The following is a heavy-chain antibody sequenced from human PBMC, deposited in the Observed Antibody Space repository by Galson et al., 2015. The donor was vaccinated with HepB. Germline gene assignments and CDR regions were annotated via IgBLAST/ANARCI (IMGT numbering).Heavy chain of an antibody. D-gene: IGHD4-23*01. CDR3: ARSRRYGGNRLGYLDL. CDR1: GFTFSSYS. V-gene: IGHV3-48*04. Sequence: SLRLSCAASGFTFSSYSMNWVRQAPGKGLEWVSYIGNSSSTIYYADSVKGRFTISRDNAKNSLSLQMNSLRAEDTAVYYCARSRRYGGNRLGYLDLWGRGTLVTVSS. J-gene: IGHJ2*01. CDR2: IGNSSSTI.